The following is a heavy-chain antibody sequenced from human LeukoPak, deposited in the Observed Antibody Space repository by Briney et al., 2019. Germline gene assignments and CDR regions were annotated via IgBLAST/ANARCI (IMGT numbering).Heavy chain of an antibody. CDR2: IYYTGST. J-gene: IGHJ4*02. Sequence: SETLSLTCTLSGGSISRSGFYWGWIRQPPGKGLEWIGSIYYTGSTYYNPSLKSRVTISVDTSKNQLSLKLSSVTAADTAVYYCARTHSGSYYGFDYWGQGTLVTVSS. CDR1: GGSISRSGFY. CDR3: ARTHSGSYYGFDY. V-gene: IGHV4-39*01. D-gene: IGHD1-26*01.